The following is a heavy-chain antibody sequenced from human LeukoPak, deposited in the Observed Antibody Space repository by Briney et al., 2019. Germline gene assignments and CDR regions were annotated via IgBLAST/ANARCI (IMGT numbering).Heavy chain of an antibody. V-gene: IGHV4-59*01. J-gene: IGHJ4*02. D-gene: IGHD6-13*01. CDR2: IYYSGST. Sequence: SETLSLTCTLSGASISSDFWSWVRQPPGKGLEWIGYIYYSGSTHYNPALKSRVTISVDTSKNQFSLDLSSVTAADTAVYYCVSGPETAAGTDHQCDYWGQGTLVTVSS. CDR3: VSGPETAAGTDHQCDY. CDR1: GASISSDF.